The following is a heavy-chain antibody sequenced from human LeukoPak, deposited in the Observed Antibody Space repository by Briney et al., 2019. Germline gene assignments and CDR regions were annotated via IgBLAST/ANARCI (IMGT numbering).Heavy chain of an antibody. V-gene: IGHV3-48*01. CDR3: AKTRPLDSSSWSHGDY. CDR1: GFTLSSYS. CDR2: IDSDTYGNTI. Sequence: GGSLRLSCAASGFTLSSYSMNWVRQAPGKGLEWISYIDSDTYGNTIYYPHTVKGRFTISRDNSKNTLYLQMNSLRAEDTTVYYCAKTRPLDSSSWSHGDYWGQGTLVTVSS. D-gene: IGHD6-13*01. J-gene: IGHJ4*02.